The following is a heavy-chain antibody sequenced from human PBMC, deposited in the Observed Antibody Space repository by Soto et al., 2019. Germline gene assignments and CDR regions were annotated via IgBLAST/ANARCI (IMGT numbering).Heavy chain of an antibody. CDR1: GGPVSSYT. D-gene: IGHD4-17*01. J-gene: IGHJ4*02. CDR2: IIPLLGRA. V-gene: IGHV1-69*08. CDR3: AGDSGKSDYAFDF. Sequence: QVQLVQSGAGVKKPGSSVKVSCKASGGPVSSYTLNWVRQAPGQGLEWMGRIIPLLGRATYSGKFQGRVTITANKSTSTAYMDLSSLRSEDTAVYFCAGDSGKSDYAFDFWGQGTLVTVSS.